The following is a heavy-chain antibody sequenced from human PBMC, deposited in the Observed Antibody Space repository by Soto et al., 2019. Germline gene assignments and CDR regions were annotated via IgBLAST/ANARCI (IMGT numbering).Heavy chain of an antibody. V-gene: IGHV4-34*01. D-gene: IGHD2-15*01. CDR3: ARNPCGGSGGSCYSGGDYHYYNGMDV. CDR2: ISHSGST. CDR1: GGSFSGYY. Sequence: SETLSLTCAVYGGSFSGYYWSWIRQPPGKGLEWIGEISHSGSTNYNPPLKSRVTILVDTTKNQFSLKLSSVTAADTAVYYCARNPCGGSGGSCYSGGDYHYYNGMDVWSQGTTVTVSS. J-gene: IGHJ6*02.